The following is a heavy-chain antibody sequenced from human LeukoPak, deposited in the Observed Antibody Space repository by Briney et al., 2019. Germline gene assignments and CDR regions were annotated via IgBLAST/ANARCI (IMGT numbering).Heavy chain of an antibody. J-gene: IGHJ4*02. CDR3: ARAYYYDSSGYYHFDY. D-gene: IGHD3-22*01. CDR2: INPSGGST. V-gene: IGHV1-46*03. Sequence: ASVKVSCKASGYTFTSYYMHWVRQAPGQGLEWMGRINPSGGSTSYAQKFQGRVTMTRDTSTSTVYMELSSLRSEDTAVYYCARAYYYDSSGYYHFDYWGQGTLVTVSS. CDR1: GYTFTSYY.